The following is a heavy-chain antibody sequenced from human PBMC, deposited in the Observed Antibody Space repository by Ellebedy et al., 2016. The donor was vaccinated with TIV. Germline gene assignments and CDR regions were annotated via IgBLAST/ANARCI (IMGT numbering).Heavy chain of an antibody. Sequence: AASVKVSCKASGGTFTTYAINWVRQAPGHGLEWMGGIVPFFGTPDYAQRFQGRVTITADESASTAYMERSSLRSEDTAVYYCARGGHRYGYYFLDQWGQGTLVTVSS. V-gene: IGHV1-69*13. CDR2: IVPFFGTP. CDR3: ARGGHRYGYYFLDQ. J-gene: IGHJ4*02. D-gene: IGHD5-18*01. CDR1: GGTFTTYA.